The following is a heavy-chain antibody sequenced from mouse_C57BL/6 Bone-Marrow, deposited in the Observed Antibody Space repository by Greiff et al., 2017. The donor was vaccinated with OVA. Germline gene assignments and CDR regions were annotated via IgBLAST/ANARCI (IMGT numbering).Heavy chain of an antibody. V-gene: IGHV1-52*01. CDR2: IDPSDSET. Sequence: VQLQQSGAELVRPGSSVKLSCKASGYTFTSYWMHWVKQRPIQGLEWIGNIDPSDSETHYNQKFKDKATLTVDKSSSTAYMQLSSLTSEDSAVYYCARRNRGSSYEDFDYWGQGTTLTVSS. CDR1: GYTFTSYW. CDR3: ARRNRGSSYEDFDY. J-gene: IGHJ2*01. D-gene: IGHD1-1*01.